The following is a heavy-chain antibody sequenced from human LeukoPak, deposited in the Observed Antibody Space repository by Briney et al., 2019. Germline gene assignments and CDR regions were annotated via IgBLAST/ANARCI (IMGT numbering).Heavy chain of an antibody. CDR3: ASYPMDPVRGRDYYYGMDV. Sequence: PSGTLSLTCAVSGGSISSSNWWSWVRQPPGKGLEWIGEIYHSGSTNYNPSLKSRVAISVDKSKNQLSLKLSSVTAADTAVYYCASYPMDPVRGRDYYYGMDVWGQGTTVTVSS. CDR2: IYHSGST. J-gene: IGHJ6*02. CDR1: GGSISSSNW. V-gene: IGHV4-4*02. D-gene: IGHD3-10*01.